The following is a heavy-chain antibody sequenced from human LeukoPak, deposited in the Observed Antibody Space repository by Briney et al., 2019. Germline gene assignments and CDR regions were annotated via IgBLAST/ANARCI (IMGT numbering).Heavy chain of an antibody. Sequence: SETLSLTCALSVGSPSGYYWSWIRRPPEGGVEWVGEIYHSESINYNPSLKSRVTISVDTSKIQLSLKLSSVTAADTAVYYCARGGYDFWSGYYAGIGFDYWGQGTLVTVSS. CDR2: IYHSESI. CDR3: ARGGYDFWSGYYAGIGFDY. CDR1: VGSPSGYY. D-gene: IGHD3-3*01. J-gene: IGHJ4*02. V-gene: IGHV4-34*01.